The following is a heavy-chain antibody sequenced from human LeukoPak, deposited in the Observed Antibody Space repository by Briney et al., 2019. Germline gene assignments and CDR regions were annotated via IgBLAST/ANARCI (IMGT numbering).Heavy chain of an antibody. V-gene: IGHV3-23*01. CDR1: GITFSNYA. Sequence: QSGGSLRLSCVASGITFSNYAVSWVRQASEKGLDWVSVISGSAHKIRYADSVKGRFTISRDNSENIVYLQMNNLRAEDTAVYYCAGRVTGYSSGYVYWGQGTLVTVSS. D-gene: IGHD5-18*01. CDR2: ISGSAHKI. J-gene: IGHJ4*02. CDR3: AGRVTGYSSGYVY.